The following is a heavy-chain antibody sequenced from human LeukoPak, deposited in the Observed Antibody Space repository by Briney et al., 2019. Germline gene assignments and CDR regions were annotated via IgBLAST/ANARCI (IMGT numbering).Heavy chain of an antibody. Sequence: GGSLRLSCAASGIAFSNYAMSWARQAPGKGLEWVSSINNSGGDTSYADSVKGRFTISRDNSRNTLYLQMNSLRAEDTAIYYCANRLGYSFGYWGQGTLVTVSS. CDR3: ANRLGYSFGY. V-gene: IGHV3-23*01. J-gene: IGHJ4*02. D-gene: IGHD3-16*01. CDR1: GIAFSNYA. CDR2: INNSGGDT.